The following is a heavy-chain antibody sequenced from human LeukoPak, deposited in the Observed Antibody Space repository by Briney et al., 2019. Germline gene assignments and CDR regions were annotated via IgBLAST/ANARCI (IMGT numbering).Heavy chain of an antibody. CDR3: AKEPASSGWFDP. CDR2: ISSSSSYI. CDR1: GFTFSRYS. J-gene: IGHJ5*02. V-gene: IGHV3-21*04. D-gene: IGHD6-19*01. Sequence: GGSLRLSCAASGFTFSRYSMNWVRQAPGKGLVWVSSISSSSSYIYYADSLKGRFTISRDNAKNSLFLQMNSLRAEDTAVYYCAKEPASSGWFDPWGQGTLVAVSS.